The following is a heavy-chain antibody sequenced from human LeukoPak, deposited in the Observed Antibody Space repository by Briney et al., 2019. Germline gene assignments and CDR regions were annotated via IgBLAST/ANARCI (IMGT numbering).Heavy chain of an antibody. Sequence: PSETLSFTCAVYGGSFSGYYWSWIRQPPGKGLEWIGEINHSGSTNYNPSLKSRVTISVDTSKNQFSLKLSSVTAADTAVYYCARDIVANDYWGQGTLVTVSS. CDR2: INHSGST. CDR1: GGSFSGYY. V-gene: IGHV4-34*01. D-gene: IGHD5-12*01. J-gene: IGHJ4*02. CDR3: ARDIVANDY.